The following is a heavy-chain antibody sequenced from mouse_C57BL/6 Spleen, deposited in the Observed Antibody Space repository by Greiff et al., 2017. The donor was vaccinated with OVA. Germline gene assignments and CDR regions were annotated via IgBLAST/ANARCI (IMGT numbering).Heavy chain of an antibody. J-gene: IGHJ2*01. D-gene: IGHD2-4*01. CDR1: GYTFTSYW. Sequence: VQLQQPGAELVRPGSSVKLSCKASGYTFTSYWMAWVKQRPGQGLEWIGNIYPSDSETHYNQKFKDKATLTVDKSSSTAYMQLSSLTSEDSAVYYCARERGYDYDFDYWGQGTTLTVSS. CDR2: IYPSDSET. V-gene: IGHV1-61*01. CDR3: ARERGYDYDFDY.